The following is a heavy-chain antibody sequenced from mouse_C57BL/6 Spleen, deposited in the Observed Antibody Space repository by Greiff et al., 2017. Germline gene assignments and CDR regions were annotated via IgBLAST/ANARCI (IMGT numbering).Heavy chain of an antibody. CDR2: IHPNSGST. J-gene: IGHJ2*01. V-gene: IGHV1-64*01. Sequence: QVQLKQPGAELVKPGASVKLSCKASGYTFTSYWMHWVKQRPGQGLEWIGMIHPNSGSTNYNEKFKSKATLTVDKSSSTAYMQLSSLTSEDSAVYYCARGGFITNFDDWGQGTTLTVAS. D-gene: IGHD1-1*01. CDR1: GYTFTSYW. CDR3: ARGGFITNFDD.